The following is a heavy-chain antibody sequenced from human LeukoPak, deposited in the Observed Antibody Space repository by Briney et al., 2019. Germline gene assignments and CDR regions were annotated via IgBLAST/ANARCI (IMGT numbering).Heavy chain of an antibody. V-gene: IGHV3-21*01. J-gene: IGHJ1*01. Sequence: PGGSLRLSCLASGFTFSRYSMKWVRQAPGKGLEGVSSISGSSNDKHYIDSVKGRFTISRDNAKNSLFLQMNSLRAEDTAVYYCVRAEGSSGSSEYFQHWGQGTLGTVSS. CDR3: VRAEGSSGSSEYFQH. CDR1: GFTFSRYS. CDR2: ISGSSNDK. D-gene: IGHD5-12*01.